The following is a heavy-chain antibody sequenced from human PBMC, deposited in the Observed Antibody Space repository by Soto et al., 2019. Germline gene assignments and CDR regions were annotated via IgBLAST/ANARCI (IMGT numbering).Heavy chain of an antibody. CDR2: IFYLGSS. Sequence: PSETLSLTCTVSGDSIISSDFYWGWVRQPPGKGLEWIGSIFYLGSSYYNPSLKSRVTMSVDTSKNQFSLRLRSVTAADTALYFCGRQSLALRKNNWFDPWGQGIMVTVSS. V-gene: IGHV4-39*01. CDR3: GRQSLALRKNNWFDP. D-gene: IGHD3-3*02. CDR1: GDSIISSDFY. J-gene: IGHJ5*02.